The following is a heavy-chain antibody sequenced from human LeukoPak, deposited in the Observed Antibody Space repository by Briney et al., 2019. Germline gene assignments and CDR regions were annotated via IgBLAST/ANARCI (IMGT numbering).Heavy chain of an antibody. D-gene: IGHD5-18*01. CDR3: ARHVRRYSSAHDAFDI. CDR2: IYYSGST. V-gene: IGHV4-39*01. Sequence: SETLSLTCTVSGGSISSSSYYWGWIRQPPGKGLEWIGSIYYSGSTYYNPSLKSRVTISVDTSKNQFSLKLSSVTAADTAVYYCARHVRRYSSAHDAFDIWGQGTMVTVSS. CDR1: GGSISSSSYY. J-gene: IGHJ3*02.